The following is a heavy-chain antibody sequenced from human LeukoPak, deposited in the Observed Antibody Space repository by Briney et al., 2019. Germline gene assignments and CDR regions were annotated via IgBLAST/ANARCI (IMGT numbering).Heavy chain of an antibody. CDR1: GFTFSSYW. CDR2: IKQDGSEK. J-gene: IGHJ6*03. Sequence: GGSLRLSCAASGFTFSSYWMSWVRQAPGKGLEWVANIKQDGSEKYYVDSVKGRFTISRDNAKNSLYLQMNSLRSDDTAVYYCARGTFMQAYYYYMDVWGKGTTVTVSS. V-gene: IGHV3-7*03. CDR3: ARGTFMQAYYYYMDV. D-gene: IGHD3-16*01.